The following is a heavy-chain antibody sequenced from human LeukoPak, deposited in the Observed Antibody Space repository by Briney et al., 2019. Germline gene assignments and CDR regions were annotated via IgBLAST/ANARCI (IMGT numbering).Heavy chain of an antibody. CDR1: GGSICSYY. CDR2: IYYSGST. J-gene: IGHJ4*02. V-gene: IGHV4-59*01. D-gene: IGHD3-22*01. Sequence: SETLSLTCTVSGGSICSYYWSWIRQPPGKGLEWIGYIYYSGSTNYNPSLKGRVTISVDTSKNQFSLKLSSVTAADTAVYYCAREGSSYDSSGYEYYFDYWGQGTLVTVSS. CDR3: AREGSSYDSSGYEYYFDY.